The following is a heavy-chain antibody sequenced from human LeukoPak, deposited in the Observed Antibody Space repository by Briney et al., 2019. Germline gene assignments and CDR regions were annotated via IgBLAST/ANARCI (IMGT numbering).Heavy chain of an antibody. CDR2: ISSSSSYI. Sequence: GGSLRLSCAASGFTFSSYSMNWVRQAPGKGLGWVSSISSSSSYIYYADSVKGRFTISRDNAKNSLYLQMNSLRAEDTAVYYCAIAIAVAGSLAFDYWGQGTLVTVSS. CDR3: AIAIAVAGSLAFDY. CDR1: GFTFSSYS. V-gene: IGHV3-21*01. J-gene: IGHJ4*02. D-gene: IGHD6-19*01.